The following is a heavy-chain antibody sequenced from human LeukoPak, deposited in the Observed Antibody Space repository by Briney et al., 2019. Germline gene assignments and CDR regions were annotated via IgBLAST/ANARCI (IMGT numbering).Heavy chain of an antibody. Sequence: SETLSLTCAVYGGSFSGYYWSWIRQPPGKGLEWIGEINHSGSTNYNPSLKSRVTISVDTSKNQFSLKLSSVTAADTAVYYCARLVSYSSSWYTAFDIWGQGTMVTVSS. CDR3: ARLVSYSSSWYTAFDI. V-gene: IGHV4-34*01. CDR2: INHSGST. CDR1: GGSFSGYY. J-gene: IGHJ3*02. D-gene: IGHD6-13*01.